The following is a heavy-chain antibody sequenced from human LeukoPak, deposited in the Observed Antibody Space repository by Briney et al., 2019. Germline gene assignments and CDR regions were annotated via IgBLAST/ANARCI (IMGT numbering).Heavy chain of an antibody. CDR1: GGTFSSYV. Sequence: ASVKVSCKASGGTFSSYVINWLRQAPGQGLEWMGGIIPIFGTANYAQNFQGRVTITADESTSTAYMELSSLRSEDTAVYYCATEGDSGRSDAFDIWGQGTMVTVSS. CDR2: IIPIFGTA. CDR3: ATEGDSGRSDAFDI. J-gene: IGHJ3*02. V-gene: IGHV1-69*13. D-gene: IGHD1-26*01.